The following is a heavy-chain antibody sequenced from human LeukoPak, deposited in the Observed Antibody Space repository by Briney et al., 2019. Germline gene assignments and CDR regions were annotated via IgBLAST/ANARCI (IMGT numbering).Heavy chain of an antibody. CDR3: ARGMNGVGGYHILIDY. J-gene: IGHJ4*02. V-gene: IGHV3-48*03. Sequence: GGSLRLSCAASGFTFSSYEMNWVRKAPGTGREVVSYISSDAASIYYADSARGRFTISRDNAKNSLFLQVYSLSDQDTAVYYCARGMNGVGGYHILIDYWGQGTLVTVSS. D-gene: IGHD3-9*01. CDR2: ISSDAASI. CDR1: GFTFSSYE.